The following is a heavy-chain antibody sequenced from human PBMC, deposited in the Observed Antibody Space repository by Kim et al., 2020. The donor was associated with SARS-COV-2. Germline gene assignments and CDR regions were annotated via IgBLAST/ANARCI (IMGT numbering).Heavy chain of an antibody. D-gene: IGHD6-13*01. V-gene: IGHV1-18*01. CDR2: ISAYNGNT. CDR3: ARTNGDSSSSWFGRY. CDR1: GYTFTSYG. Sequence: ASVKVSCKASGYTFTSYGISWVRQAPGQGLEWMGWISAYNGNTNYAQKLQGRVTMTTDTSTSTAYMELRSLRSDDTAVYYCARTNGDSSSSWFGRYWGQGTLVTVSS. J-gene: IGHJ4*02.